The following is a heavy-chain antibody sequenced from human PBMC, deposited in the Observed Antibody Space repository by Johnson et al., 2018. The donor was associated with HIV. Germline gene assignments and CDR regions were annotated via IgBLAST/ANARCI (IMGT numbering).Heavy chain of an antibody. CDR3: VRSGPNWAFDF. CDR2: ISWNSGSI. J-gene: IGHJ3*01. D-gene: IGHD1-1*01. V-gene: IGHV3-9*01. Sequence: QLVESGGGLVQPGGSLRLSCAASGFSFRSYAMNWVRQAPGKGLEWVSGISWNSGSINYADSVKGRFTISRDNARNSLYLQMNSLRVEDTAVYYCVRSGPNWAFDFWGQGTMVTVSS. CDR1: GFSFRSYA.